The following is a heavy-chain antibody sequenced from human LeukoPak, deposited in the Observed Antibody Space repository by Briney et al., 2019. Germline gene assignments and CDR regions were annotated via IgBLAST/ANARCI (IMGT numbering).Heavy chain of an antibody. D-gene: IGHD3-10*01. V-gene: IGHV3-30-3*01. CDR3: ARDPYYYGSGSYYNVNNAFDI. J-gene: IGHJ3*02. CDR2: ISYDGSNK. CDR1: GFTFSSYA. Sequence: GGSLRLSCAASGFTFSSYAMHWVRQAPGKGLEWVAVISYDGSNKYYADSVKGRFTISRDNSKNTLYLQMNSLRAEDTAVYYCARDPYYYGSGSYYNVNNAFDIWGQGTMVTVSS.